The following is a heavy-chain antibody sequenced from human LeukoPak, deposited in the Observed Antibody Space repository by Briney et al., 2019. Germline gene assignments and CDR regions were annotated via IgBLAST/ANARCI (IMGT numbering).Heavy chain of an antibody. CDR2: INHSGST. J-gene: IGHJ4*02. CDR1: GGSFSGYY. V-gene: IGHV4-34*01. CDR3: ARRMDDYVWGTYRSGYYFDY. Sequence: PSETLSLTCAVYGGSFSGYYWSWIRQPPGKGLEWIGEINHSGSTNYNPSLKSRVTISVDTSKNQFSLKLSSVTAADTAVYYCARRMDDYVWGTYRSGYYFDYLGQGTLVTVFS. D-gene: IGHD3-16*02.